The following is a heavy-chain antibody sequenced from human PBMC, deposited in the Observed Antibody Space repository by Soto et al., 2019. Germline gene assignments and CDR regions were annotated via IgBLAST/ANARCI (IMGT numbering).Heavy chain of an antibody. V-gene: IGHV4-30-2*01. CDR1: GGSISSGGYS. D-gene: IGHD2-21*02. CDR2: IYHSGST. Sequence: SETLSLTCAVSGGSISSGGYSWSWIRQPPGKGLEWIGYIYHSGSTYYNPSLKSRVTISVDRSKNQFSLKLSSATAADTAVYYCAREAVVTAILDYWGQGTLVTVSS. J-gene: IGHJ4*02. CDR3: AREAVVTAILDY.